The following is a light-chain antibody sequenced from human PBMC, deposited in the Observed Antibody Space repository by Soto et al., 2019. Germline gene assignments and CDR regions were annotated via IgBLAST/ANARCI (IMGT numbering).Light chain of an antibody. Sequence: ALRMTQSPSSFSASTGDRVTITCRASQGISSYLAWYQQKPGKAPKLLIYAASTLQSGVPSRFSGSGSGTDFTLTISCMQSEDFATYYCQQYYSYPLINFGQGTRLEIK. CDR3: QQYYSYPLIN. CDR1: QGISSY. CDR2: AAS. V-gene: IGKV1-8*01. J-gene: IGKJ5*01.